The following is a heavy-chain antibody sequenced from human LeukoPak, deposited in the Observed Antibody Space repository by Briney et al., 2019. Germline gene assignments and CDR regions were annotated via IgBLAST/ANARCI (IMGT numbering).Heavy chain of an antibody. V-gene: IGHV3-23*01. Sequence: GGSLRLSCAASGFTYSNYAMSWVRQAPGKGLEWVSAISANGGGTYYADSVKGRFTISRDNSKNTLYLQMNSLRAEDTAVYYCAKGSSPFDYWGQGTLVTVSS. CDR1: GFTYSNYA. D-gene: IGHD6-13*01. CDR2: ISANGGGT. CDR3: AKGSSPFDY. J-gene: IGHJ4*02.